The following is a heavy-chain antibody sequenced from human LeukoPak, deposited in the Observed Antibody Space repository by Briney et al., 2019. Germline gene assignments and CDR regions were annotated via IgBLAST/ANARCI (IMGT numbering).Heavy chain of an antibody. CDR2: IWYDGSNK. D-gene: IGHD5-12*01. J-gene: IGHJ4*02. V-gene: IGHV3-33*01. CDR3: ARGEHHNSGCFDY. CDR1: GFTFSNYG. Sequence: PGRSLILSCTTSGFTFSNYGIQWVRQAPGRGLEWVAVIWYDGSNKFYSDSVKGRFTISRDNSKNTLYLQMNSLRAEDTAVYYCARGEHHNSGCFDYWGQGTLVTVSS.